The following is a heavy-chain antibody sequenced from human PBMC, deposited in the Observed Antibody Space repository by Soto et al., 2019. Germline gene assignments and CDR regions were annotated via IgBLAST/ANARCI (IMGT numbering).Heavy chain of an antibody. Sequence: SETLSLTCTVSGGSISSYYWSWIRQPPGKGLEWIGYIYYSGSTNYNPSLKSRVTISVDTSKNQFSLKLSSVTAADTAVYYCVGRLRFKFDYWGQGTLVTVSS. V-gene: IGHV4-59*08. J-gene: IGHJ4*02. D-gene: IGHD4-17*01. CDR3: VGRLRFKFDY. CDR1: GGSISSYY. CDR2: IYYSGST.